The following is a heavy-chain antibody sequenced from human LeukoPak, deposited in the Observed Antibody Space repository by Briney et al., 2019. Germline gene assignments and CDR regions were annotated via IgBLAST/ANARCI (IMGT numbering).Heavy chain of an antibody. V-gene: IGHV3-21*01. CDR2: ISSSSSYI. CDR1: GFTFSSYE. J-gene: IGHJ4*02. D-gene: IGHD3-10*01. Sequence: GGSLRLSCAASGFTFSSYEMNWVRQAPGKGLEWVSSISSSSSYIYYADSVKGRFTISRDNAKNSLYLQMNSLRAEDTAVYYCASSRGAIDYWGQGTLVTVSS. CDR3: ASSRGAIDY.